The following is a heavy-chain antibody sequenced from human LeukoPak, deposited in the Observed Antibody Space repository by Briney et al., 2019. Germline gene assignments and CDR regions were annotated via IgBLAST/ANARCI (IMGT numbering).Heavy chain of an antibody. Sequence: PGGSLRLSCAASGFTFSSYAMSWVRQAPGKGLEWVSAISSSGGSTYYADSVKGRFTISRDNSKNTLYLQMNSLRAEDTAVYYCAKGIFGVVIGNWFDPWGQGTLVTVSS. D-gene: IGHD3-3*01. CDR1: GFTFSSYA. CDR3: AKGIFGVVIGNWFDP. J-gene: IGHJ5*02. V-gene: IGHV3-23*01. CDR2: ISSSGGST.